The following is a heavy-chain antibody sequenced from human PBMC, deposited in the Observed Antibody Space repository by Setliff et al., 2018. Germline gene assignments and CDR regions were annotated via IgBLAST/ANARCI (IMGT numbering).Heavy chain of an antibody. J-gene: IGHJ4*02. CDR3: AKDRVPDGYWDFDY. CDR1: GFSINVYS. V-gene: IGHV3-23*01. D-gene: IGHD4-17*01. Sequence: GSLRLSCAASGFSINVYSMTWVRQAPGKGLECVSGMYGVGATFYADSVKGRFTISRDISENTLYLQMNSLRPEDTAVYYCAKDRVPDGYWDFDYWGQGILVTVSS. CDR2: MYGVGAT.